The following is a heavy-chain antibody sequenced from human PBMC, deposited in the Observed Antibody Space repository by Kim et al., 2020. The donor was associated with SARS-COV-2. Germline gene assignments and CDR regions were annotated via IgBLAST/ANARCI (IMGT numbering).Heavy chain of an antibody. CDR2: ISAYNCNT. CDR3: AGDSLRYFVWLSPNFDY. Sequence: ASVKVSCKASGYTFTSYGISWVRQAPGQGLEWMGWISAYNCNTNYAQKLQGRVTMTTDTSTSTAYMELRSLRSDDTAVYYCAGDSLRYFVWLSPNFDYWGREPLVTVSS. J-gene: IGHJ4*02. V-gene: IGHV1-18*01. CDR1: GYTFTSYG. D-gene: IGHD3-9*01.